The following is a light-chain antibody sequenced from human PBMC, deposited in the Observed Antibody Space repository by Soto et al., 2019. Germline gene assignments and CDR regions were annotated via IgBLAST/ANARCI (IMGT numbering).Light chain of an antibody. Sequence: EIVLTQSPGTLSLPPGERATLSCRASQSVSSSYLAWYQQKPGQAPRLLIYGASSRATGIPDRFSGSGSGTDFTLTISRLEPEDFAVYYCQQYDNSPITFGQGTRLETK. CDR1: QSVSSSY. V-gene: IGKV3-20*01. CDR2: GAS. J-gene: IGKJ5*01. CDR3: QQYDNSPIT.